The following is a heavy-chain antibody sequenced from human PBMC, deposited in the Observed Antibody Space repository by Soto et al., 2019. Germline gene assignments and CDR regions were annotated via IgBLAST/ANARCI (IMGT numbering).Heavy chain of an antibody. V-gene: IGHV3-21*01. CDR1: GFTFSTYN. Sequence: EVQLVESGGGLVKPGGSLRLSCAASGFTFSTYNMNWVRQAPGKGLEWVSSISSSSSYIYYADSVKGRFTISRDNAKNSLFLQMNSLRAEDAAVDYCSKELAAVAGATDYWGQGTLVTVSS. J-gene: IGHJ4*02. CDR2: ISSSSSYI. D-gene: IGHD6-19*01. CDR3: SKELAAVAGATDY.